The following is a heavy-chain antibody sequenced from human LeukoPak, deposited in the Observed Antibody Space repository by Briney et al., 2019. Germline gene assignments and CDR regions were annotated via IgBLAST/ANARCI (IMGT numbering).Heavy chain of an antibody. Sequence: SVKVSCKASGGTFSSYAISWVRQAPGQGLEWMGRIIPILGIANYAQKFQGRVTITADKSTSTAYMELSSLRSEDTAVYYCAREGMANYNWLDPWGQGTLVTVSS. D-gene: IGHD6-13*01. J-gene: IGHJ5*02. CDR3: AREGMANYNWLDP. CDR1: GGTFSSYA. CDR2: IIPILGIA. V-gene: IGHV1-69*04.